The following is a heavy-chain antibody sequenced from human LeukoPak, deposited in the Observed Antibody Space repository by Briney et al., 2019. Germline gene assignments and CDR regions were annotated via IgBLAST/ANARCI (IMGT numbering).Heavy chain of an antibody. CDR2: IYHSGST. Sequence: PSETLSLTCTVSGYSISSGYYWGWIRPPPGKGLEWIGSIYHSGSTYYNPSLKSRVTISVDTSKNQFSLKLSSVTAADTAVYYCARDRIQHPFDYWGQGTLVTVSS. CDR1: GYSISSGYY. D-gene: IGHD2-2*01. V-gene: IGHV4-38-2*02. J-gene: IGHJ4*02. CDR3: ARDRIQHPFDY.